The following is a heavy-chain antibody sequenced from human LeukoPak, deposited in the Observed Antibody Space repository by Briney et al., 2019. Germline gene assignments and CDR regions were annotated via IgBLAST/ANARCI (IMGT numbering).Heavy chain of an antibody. V-gene: IGHV4-39*07. J-gene: IGHJ4*02. Sequence: PSETLSLTCTVSGGSISSSSYYWGWIRQPPGKGLEWIGEINHSGSTNYNPSLKSRVTISVDTSKNQFSLKLSSVTAADTAVYYCARVGNCSSTSCYYYFDYWGQGTLVTVSS. CDR2: INHSGST. D-gene: IGHD2-2*01. CDR3: ARVGNCSSTSCYYYFDY. CDR1: GGSISSSSYY.